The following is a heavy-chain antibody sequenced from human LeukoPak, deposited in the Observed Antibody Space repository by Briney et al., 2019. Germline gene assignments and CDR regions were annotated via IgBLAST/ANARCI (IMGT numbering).Heavy chain of an antibody. J-gene: IGHJ4*02. Sequence: ASVKVSCKASGGTFSSYAISWVRQAPGQGLEWMGWILPILGVANYAQKFQDRVTITADRSTATAYMEVSSLRSDDTAIYYCTRGFNARMDYWGQGTLVTVSS. CDR1: GGTFSSYA. CDR3: TRGFNARMDY. CDR2: ILPILGVA. D-gene: IGHD2/OR15-2a*01. V-gene: IGHV1-69*10.